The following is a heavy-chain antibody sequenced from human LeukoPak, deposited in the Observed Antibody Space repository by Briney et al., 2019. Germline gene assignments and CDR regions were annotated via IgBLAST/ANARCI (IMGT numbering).Heavy chain of an antibody. CDR3: AREVYYGSGSPRLDY. CDR1: GFTFSDYS. Sequence: GGSLRLSCATSGFTFSDYSMTWVRQAPGKGLEWVSYISSSGTTIYYADSVKGRFTISRDNPKNSLYLQMNSLRAEDTALYYCAREVYYGSGSPRLDYWGQGTLVTVSS. CDR2: ISSSGTTI. J-gene: IGHJ4*02. D-gene: IGHD3-10*01. V-gene: IGHV3-48*01.